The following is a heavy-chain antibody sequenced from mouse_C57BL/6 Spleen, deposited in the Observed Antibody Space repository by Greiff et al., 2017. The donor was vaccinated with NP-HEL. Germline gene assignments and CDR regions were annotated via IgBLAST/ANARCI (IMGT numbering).Heavy chain of an antibody. CDR1: GYTFTDYE. Sequence: VQLQQSGAELVRPGASVTLSCKASGYTFTDYEMHWVKQTPVHGLEWIGAIDPETGGTAYNQKFKGKAILTADKSSSTAYMELRSLTSEDSAVYYCTRKDYYGSIPGFAYWGQGTLVTVAA. CDR3: TRKDYYGSIPGFAY. D-gene: IGHD1-1*01. V-gene: IGHV1-15*01. J-gene: IGHJ3*01. CDR2: IDPETGGT.